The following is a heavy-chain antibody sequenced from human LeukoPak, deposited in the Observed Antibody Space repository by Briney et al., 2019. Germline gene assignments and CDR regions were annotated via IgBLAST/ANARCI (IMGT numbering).Heavy chain of an antibody. CDR3: AGGDSYGFAS. J-gene: IGHJ4*02. V-gene: IGHV3-30*02. Sequence: GGSLRLSCAASGFTFSTSAMHWVHQAPGKGLEWVAFIKFDGGNKYYADSVKGRFTISRDNSKNTLYLQMNTLRPEDTTVYYCAGGDSYGFASWGQGTLVTVSS. CDR2: IKFDGGNK. CDR1: GFTFSTSA. D-gene: IGHD5-18*01.